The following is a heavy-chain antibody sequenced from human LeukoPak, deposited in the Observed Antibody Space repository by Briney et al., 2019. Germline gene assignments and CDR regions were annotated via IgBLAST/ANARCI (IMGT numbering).Heavy chain of an antibody. J-gene: IGHJ4*02. CDR3: ARDYYDSDY. CDR2: INHSGST. CDR1: GGSFSGCY. D-gene: IGHD3-22*01. Sequence: PSETLSLTCAVYGGSFSGCYGSWIRQPPGKGLEWIGEINHSGSTNYNPSLKSRVTISVDTSKNQFSLKLSSVTAADTAVYYCARDYYDSDYWGQGTLVTVSS. V-gene: IGHV4-34*01.